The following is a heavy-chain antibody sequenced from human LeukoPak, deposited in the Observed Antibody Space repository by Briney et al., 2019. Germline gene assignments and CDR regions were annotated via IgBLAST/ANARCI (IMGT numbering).Heavy chain of an antibody. CDR2: IYHSGST. J-gene: IGHJ4*02. Sequence: PSETLSLTCAVSGYSISSGYYWGWIRQPPGKGLEWIGSIYHSGSTYYNPSLKSRVPISVDTSKNQFSLKLSSVTAADTAVYYCARLHQGNSDYWGQGTLVTVSS. CDR3: ARLHQGNSDY. D-gene: IGHD2-2*01. V-gene: IGHV4-38-2*01. CDR1: GYSISSGYY.